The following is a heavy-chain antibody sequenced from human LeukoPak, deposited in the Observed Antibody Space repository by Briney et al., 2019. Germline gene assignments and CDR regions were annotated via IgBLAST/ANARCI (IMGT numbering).Heavy chain of an antibody. CDR3: ARAVGATGLAFDI. Sequence: SETLSLTCTVSGASVSSYYWSWIRQPAGKGLEWIGRIYTSGRTNYNPSLQSRVTMSLDTSKNQFSLKLSSVTAADTAVYYCARAVGATGLAFDIWGQGTMVTVSS. J-gene: IGHJ3*02. V-gene: IGHV4-4*07. CDR1: GASVSSYY. D-gene: IGHD1-26*01. CDR2: IYTSGRT.